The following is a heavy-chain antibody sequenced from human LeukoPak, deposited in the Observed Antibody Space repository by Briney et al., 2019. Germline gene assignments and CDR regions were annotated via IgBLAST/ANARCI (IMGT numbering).Heavy chain of an antibody. CDR2: ISYDGSNK. CDR3: ARDGSSGWTWYFDY. D-gene: IGHD6-19*01. Sequence: GGSLRLSCAASGFTFSSYAMHWVRQAPGKGLEWVAVISYDGSNKYYADSVKGRFTISRDNSKNTLYLQMNSLRAEDTAVYYCARDGSSGWTWYFDYWGQGTLVTVSS. CDR1: GFTFSSYA. J-gene: IGHJ4*02. V-gene: IGHV3-30-3*01.